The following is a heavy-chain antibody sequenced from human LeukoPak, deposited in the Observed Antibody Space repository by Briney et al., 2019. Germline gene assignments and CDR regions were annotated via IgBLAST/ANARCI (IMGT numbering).Heavy chain of an antibody. CDR2: IGTAGDT. J-gene: IGHJ3*02. Sequence: PGGSLRLSCAASGFTFSSYDMHWVRQATGKGLEWVSAIGTAGDTYYPGSVKGRFTISRENAKNSLYLQMNSLRAGDTAVYYCARTLAAAGFGAYAFDIWGQGTMVTVSS. V-gene: IGHV3-13*01. D-gene: IGHD6-13*01. CDR1: GFTFSSYD. CDR3: ARTLAAAGFGAYAFDI.